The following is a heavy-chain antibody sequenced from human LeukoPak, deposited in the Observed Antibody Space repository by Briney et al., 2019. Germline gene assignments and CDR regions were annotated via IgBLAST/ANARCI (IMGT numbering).Heavy chain of an antibody. CDR1: GYTFTSYG. J-gene: IGHJ5*02. Sequence: ASVKVSWKASGYTFTSYGISWVRQAPGQGLEWMGWISAYNGNTNYAQKLQGRVTMTTDTSTSTAYMELRSLRSDDTAVYYCARVEILSPFYCSSTSCYAGPNWFDPWGQGTLVTVSS. V-gene: IGHV1-18*01. D-gene: IGHD2-2*01. CDR2: ISAYNGNT. CDR3: ARVEILSPFYCSSTSCYAGPNWFDP.